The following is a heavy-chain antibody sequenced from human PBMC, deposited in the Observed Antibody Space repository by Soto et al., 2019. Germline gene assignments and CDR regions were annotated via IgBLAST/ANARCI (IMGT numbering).Heavy chain of an antibody. V-gene: IGHV4-59*01. J-gene: IGHJ6*02. Sequence: ASGTLSLTRTVSGGSISSYYRSWIRQPPGKGLGWVGYIYYSGGTNHNPSLQSRVTISVDTSKNQFSLKLRSVTAEETAVYYCARARIREGSSWSKGPDYYYYGMDVWGQGTTVTVSS. CDR1: GGSISSYY. CDR3: ARARIREGSSWSKGPDYYYYGMDV. D-gene: IGHD6-13*01. CDR2: IYYSGGT.